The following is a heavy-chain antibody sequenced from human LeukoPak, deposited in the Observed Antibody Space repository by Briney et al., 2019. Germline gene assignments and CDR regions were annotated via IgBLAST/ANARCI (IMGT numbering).Heavy chain of an antibody. CDR3: ARIVVPAARPYYYYMDV. Sequence: ASVKVSCKASGYTFTSYGISWVRQAPGQGLEWMGWISAYNGNTNYAQKLQGRVTMPTDKSTSTAYMELRSLKSDDTAVYYCARIVVPAARPYYYYMDVWGKGTTVTVSS. D-gene: IGHD2-2*01. CDR2: ISAYNGNT. CDR1: GYTFTSYG. V-gene: IGHV1-18*01. J-gene: IGHJ6*03.